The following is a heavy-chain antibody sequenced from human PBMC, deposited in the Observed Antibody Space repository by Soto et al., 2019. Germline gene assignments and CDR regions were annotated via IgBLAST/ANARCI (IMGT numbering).Heavy chain of an antibody. J-gene: IGHJ5*02. CDR3: AKDSRFGELLIWFDP. D-gene: IGHD3-10*01. CDR2: ISGSGGST. V-gene: IGHV3-23*01. Sequence: PGGSLRLSCAASGFTFSSNAMSWVRQAPGKGLEWVSAISGSGGSTYYADSVKGRFTISRDNSKNTLYLQMNSLRAEDTAVYYCAKDSRFGELLIWFDPWGQGTLVTVSS. CDR1: GFTFSSNA.